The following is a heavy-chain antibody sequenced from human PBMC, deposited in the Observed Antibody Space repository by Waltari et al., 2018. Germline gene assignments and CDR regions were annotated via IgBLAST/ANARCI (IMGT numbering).Heavy chain of an antibody. J-gene: IGHJ6*02. CDR3: AKNYYDSSGYYPYYYYGMDV. D-gene: IGHD3-22*01. V-gene: IGHV1-69*08. Sequence: QVQLVQSGAEVKKPGSSVKVSCKASGGTFSSYAISWVRQAPGQGLEWMGRIIPIFGTENYAQKFQGRVTITADKSTSTAYMELSSLRSEDTAVYYCAKNYYDSSGYYPYYYYGMDVWGQGTTVTVSS. CDR1: GGTFSSYA. CDR2: IIPIFGTE.